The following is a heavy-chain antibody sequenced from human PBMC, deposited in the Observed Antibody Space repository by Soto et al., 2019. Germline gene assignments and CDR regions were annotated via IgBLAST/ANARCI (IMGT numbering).Heavy chain of an antibody. J-gene: IGHJ4*02. CDR1: GFTFSSYA. CDR2: ISGSGDST. D-gene: IGHD6-13*01. CDR3: ARRSSSWYFDY. V-gene: IGHV3-23*01. Sequence: PGGSLRLSCAASGFTFSSYAMSWVRQAPGRGLEWVSVISGSGDSTYYADSVKGRFTISRDNSKNTLYLQMNSLRAEDTAVYYCARRSSSWYFDYWGQGTLVTVSS.